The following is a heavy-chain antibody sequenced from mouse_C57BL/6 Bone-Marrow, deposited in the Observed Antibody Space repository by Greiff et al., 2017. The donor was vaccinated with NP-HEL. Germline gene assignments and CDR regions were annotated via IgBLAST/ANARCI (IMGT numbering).Heavy chain of an antibody. V-gene: IGHV1-54*01. D-gene: IGHD2-4*01. CDR3: ARSVYYDYDGFAY. Sequence: VKLQESGAELVRPGTSVKVSCKASGYAFTNYLIEWVKQRPGQGLEWIGVINPGSGGTNYNEKFKGKATLTADKSSSTAYMQLSSLTSEDSAVYFCARSVYYDYDGFAYWGQGTLVTVSA. CDR2: INPGSGGT. CDR1: GYAFTNYL. J-gene: IGHJ3*01.